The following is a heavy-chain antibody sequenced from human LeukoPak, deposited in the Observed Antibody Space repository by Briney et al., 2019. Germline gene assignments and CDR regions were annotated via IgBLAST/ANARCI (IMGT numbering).Heavy chain of an antibody. V-gene: IGHV3-23*01. CDR3: ATYSSGWYSAFDI. J-gene: IGHJ3*02. D-gene: IGHD6-19*01. Sequence: SGGSLRLSCAASGFTFSSYAMSWVRQAPGKGLEWVSAISGSGGSTYYADSVKGRFTISRDNSKNTLYLQMNSLRAEDTAVYYCATYSSGWYSAFDIWGQGTMATVSS. CDR1: GFTFSSYA. CDR2: ISGSGGST.